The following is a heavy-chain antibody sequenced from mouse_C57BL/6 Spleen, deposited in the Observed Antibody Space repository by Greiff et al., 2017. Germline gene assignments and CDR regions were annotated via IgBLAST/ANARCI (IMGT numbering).Heavy chain of an antibody. Sequence: EVQLVESGGGLVQPKGSLKLSCAASGFSFNTYAMNWVRQAPGKGLEWVARIRSKSNNYATYYADSVKDRFTISRDDSESMLYLQMNNLKTEDTAMYYCVREENEDYDYELYFDYWGQGTTLTVSS. CDR3: VREENEDYDYELYFDY. J-gene: IGHJ2*01. V-gene: IGHV10-1*01. D-gene: IGHD2-4*01. CDR1: GFSFNTYA. CDR2: IRSKSNNYAT.